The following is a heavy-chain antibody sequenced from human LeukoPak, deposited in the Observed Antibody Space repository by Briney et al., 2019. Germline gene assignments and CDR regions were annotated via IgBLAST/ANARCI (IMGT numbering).Heavy chain of an antibody. Sequence: GGSLRLSCAASGFTFSTYWMHWVRQVPGKGLVWVSRISSDGANANYADSVKGRFTISRDNAKNSVFLQMNSLRAEDTAVYYCSVSLNQWGQGTLVTVSS. CDR1: GFTFSTYW. CDR3: SVSLNQ. CDR2: ISSDGANA. V-gene: IGHV3-74*01. D-gene: IGHD1-14*01. J-gene: IGHJ4*02.